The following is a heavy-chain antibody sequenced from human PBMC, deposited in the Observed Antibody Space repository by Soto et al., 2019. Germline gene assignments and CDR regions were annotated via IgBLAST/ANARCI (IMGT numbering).Heavy chain of an antibody. CDR1: GFTFAKSA. Sequence: GASVKVSCKASGFTFAKSAVQWVRQARGQRLEWIGWIVVDSGNTNYAQKFQERVTIARNMSTGTAYMELSGLRSEDTAVYYCAAGISLFGVVVTFFNSWGQGTLVTVSS. CDR2: IVVDSGNT. V-gene: IGHV1-58*01. D-gene: IGHD3-3*01. CDR3: AAGISLFGVVVTFFNS. J-gene: IGHJ4*02.